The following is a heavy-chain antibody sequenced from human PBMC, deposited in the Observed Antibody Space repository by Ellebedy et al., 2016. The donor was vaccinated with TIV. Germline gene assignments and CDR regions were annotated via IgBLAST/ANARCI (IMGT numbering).Heavy chain of an antibody. D-gene: IGHD3-22*01. Sequence: GESLKISCAASGFTFSSFAMHWVRQAPGKGLEWLSVISADGVSTYHAGSVKGRFTITRDNSKNTLYRQMSRLSAEDTAVYYCAKGSSSGFNYDRVGFEYWGQGTLVTVSS. CDR3: AKGSSSGFNYDRVGFEY. V-gene: IGHV3-23*01. CDR1: GFTFSSFA. CDR2: ISADGVST. J-gene: IGHJ4*02.